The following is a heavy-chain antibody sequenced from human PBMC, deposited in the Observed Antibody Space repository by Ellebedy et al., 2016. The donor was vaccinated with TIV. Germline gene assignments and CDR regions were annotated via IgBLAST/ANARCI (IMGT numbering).Heavy chain of an antibody. CDR3: AREIEYYFDY. CDR1: GGSISSSNW. Sequence: SETLSLXXAVSGGSISSSNWWRWVRQPPGKGLEWIGEIYHSGSTNYNPSLKSRVTISVDTSKNQFSLKLSSVTAADTAVYYCAREIEYYFDYWGQGTLVTVSS. D-gene: IGHD3-22*01. CDR2: IYHSGST. J-gene: IGHJ4*02. V-gene: IGHV4-4*02.